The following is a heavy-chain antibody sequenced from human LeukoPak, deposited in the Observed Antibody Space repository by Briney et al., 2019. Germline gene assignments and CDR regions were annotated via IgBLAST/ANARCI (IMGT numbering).Heavy chain of an antibody. Sequence: SETLSLTCTVSGGSISSTSSYWGWIRQPQGKGLEWIGSVRYSGKTYYNPSLKSRVTMSLDTSKNQFSLRLTSVTAADTAVYSCARHYYDSSGLAYYFDYWGQGTLVTVSS. D-gene: IGHD3-22*01. V-gene: IGHV4-39*01. CDR2: VRYSGKT. CDR1: GGSISSTSSY. CDR3: ARHYYDSSGLAYYFDY. J-gene: IGHJ4*02.